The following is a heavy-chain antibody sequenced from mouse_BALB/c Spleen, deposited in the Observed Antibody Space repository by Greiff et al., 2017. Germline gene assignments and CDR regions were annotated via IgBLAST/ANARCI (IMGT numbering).Heavy chain of an antibody. CDR3: ARRYRYDYAMDY. J-gene: IGHJ4*01. V-gene: IGHV1-54*01. CDR2: INPGSGGT. CDR1: GYAFTNYL. Sequence: QVQLQQSGAELVRPGTSVKVSCKASGYAFTNYLIEWVKQRPGQGLEWIGVINPGSGGTNYNEKFKGKATLTADKSSSTAYMQLSSLTSDDSAVYFCARRYRYDYAMDYWGQGTSVTVSS. D-gene: IGHD2-14*01.